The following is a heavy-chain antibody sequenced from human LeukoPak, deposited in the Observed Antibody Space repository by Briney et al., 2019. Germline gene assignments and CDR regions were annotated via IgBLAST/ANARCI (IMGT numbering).Heavy chain of an antibody. D-gene: IGHD2-2*01. J-gene: IGHJ2*01. V-gene: IGHV3-13*01. CDR2: IGIAGDT. Sequence: GGSLRLSCAASGFTFSSDDMHWVRHATGKGLGWVSAIGIAGDTYYPGSVKGRFTISRENAKNSLYLQMNSLRAGDTAVYYCARDRTGCSSTSCYDWYFDLWGRGTLVTVSS. CDR1: GFTFSSDD. CDR3: ARDRTGCSSTSCYDWYFDL.